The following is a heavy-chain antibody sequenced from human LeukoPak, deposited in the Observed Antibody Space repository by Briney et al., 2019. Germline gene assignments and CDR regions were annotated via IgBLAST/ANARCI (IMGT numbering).Heavy chain of an antibody. V-gene: IGHV3-21*01. D-gene: IGHD3-10*01. CDR2: ISSSSSYI. Sequence: GGSLRLSCAASGFTFSSYSMNWVRQAPGKGLEWVSSISSSSSYIYYADSVKGRFTISRDNAKNSLYLQKNSLSAEDTAVYYCPRAPAQLWFGELLFDPWGQGTLVTVSS. CDR1: GFTFSSYS. CDR3: PRAPAQLWFGELLFDP. J-gene: IGHJ5*02.